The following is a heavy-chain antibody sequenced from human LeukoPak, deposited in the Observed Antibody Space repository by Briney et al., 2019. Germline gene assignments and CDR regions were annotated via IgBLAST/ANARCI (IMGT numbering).Heavy chain of an antibody. D-gene: IGHD6-13*01. J-gene: IGHJ5*02. CDR3: AREGHAGYSSSWYDYNWFDP. CDR1: GFTFSSYW. CDR2: IKQDGSEK. V-gene: IGHV3-7*01. Sequence: GGSLRLSCAASGFTFSSYWMSWVRQAPGKGLEWVANIKQDGSEKYYVDSVKGRFTISRDNAKNSLYLQMNSLRAEDTAVYYCAREGHAGYSSSWYDYNWFDPWGQGTLVTVSS.